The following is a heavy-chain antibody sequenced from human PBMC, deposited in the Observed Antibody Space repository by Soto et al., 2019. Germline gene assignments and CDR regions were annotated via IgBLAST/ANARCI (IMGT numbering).Heavy chain of an antibody. CDR3: ARDGVAAGNINFDY. Sequence: GASVKVSCKASGYMFTKSAMHWVRQAPEQRLEWMGWISGDSGNTKYSPKLQDRVTITRDTSASTAYMELSSLRSEDTALYYCARDGVAAGNINFDYWGQGTLVTVSS. CDR2: ISGDSGNT. V-gene: IGHV1-3*01. J-gene: IGHJ4*01. CDR1: GYMFTKSA. D-gene: IGHD6-19*01.